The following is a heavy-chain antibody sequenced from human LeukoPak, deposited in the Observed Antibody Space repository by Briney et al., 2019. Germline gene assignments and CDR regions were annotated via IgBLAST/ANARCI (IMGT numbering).Heavy chain of an antibody. CDR3: ARSGYCSSTSCSLNNWFDP. D-gene: IGHD2-2*01. CDR2: IYPGDSDT. Sequence: GESLKISCKGSGYSFTSYWIGWVRQMPGKGLEWMGIIYPGDSDTRYSPSFQGQVTISADKSISTAYLQWSSLKASDTAVYYCARSGYCSSTSCSLNNWFDPWGQGTLVTVSS. J-gene: IGHJ5*02. CDR1: GYSFTSYW. V-gene: IGHV5-51*01.